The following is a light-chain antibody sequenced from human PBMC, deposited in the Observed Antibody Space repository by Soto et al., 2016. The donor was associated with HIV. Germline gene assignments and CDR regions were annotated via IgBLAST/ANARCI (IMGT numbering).Light chain of an antibody. Sequence: DIQMTQSPSSVSASVGDRVTITCRASQSISNSLNWYQQRPGKVPNLLIYGASSLQSGVPSRFSGSGSGTDFTLTISSLQHEDLATYYCQQSSRTPRTFGQGTKVEI. CDR1: QSISNS. CDR3: QQSSRTPRT. V-gene: IGKV1-39*01. J-gene: IGKJ1*01. CDR2: GAS.